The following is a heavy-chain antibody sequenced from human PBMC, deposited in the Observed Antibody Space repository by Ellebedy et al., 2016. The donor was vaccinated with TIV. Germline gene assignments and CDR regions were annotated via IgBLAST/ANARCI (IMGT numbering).Heavy chain of an antibody. CDR3: ASVTFSSLSPFDY. CDR2: IYPNSGDT. V-gene: IGHV1-2*02. D-gene: IGHD2-2*01. Sequence: AASVKVSCKTSGYSFTDYHIHWMRRAPGQGLEWMGWIYPNSGDTKYAQKFQGRVTMTRDTSITTAYMELKRLTSDDTATYYCASVTFSSLSPFDYWGQGTLVTVSS. J-gene: IGHJ4*02. CDR1: GYSFTDYH.